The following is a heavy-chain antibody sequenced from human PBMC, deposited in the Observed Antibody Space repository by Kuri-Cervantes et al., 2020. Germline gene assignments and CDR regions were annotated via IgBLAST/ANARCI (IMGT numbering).Heavy chain of an antibody. CDR2: ISGSGGST. Sequence: LSLTCAASGFTFSSYAMSWVRQAPGKGLEWVSAISGSGGSTYYADSVKGRFTISRDNSKNSLYLQMNSLRTEDTALYYCAKDIRSVVVVGYGMDVWGQGTTVTVSS. D-gene: IGHD2-15*01. V-gene: IGHV3-23*01. J-gene: IGHJ6*02. CDR3: AKDIRSVVVVGYGMDV. CDR1: GFTFSSYA.